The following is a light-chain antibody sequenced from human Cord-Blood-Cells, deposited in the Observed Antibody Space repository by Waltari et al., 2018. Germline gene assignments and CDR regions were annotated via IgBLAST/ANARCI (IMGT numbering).Light chain of an antibody. CDR1: ALPKKY. V-gene: IGLV3-10*01. CDR3: YSTDSSGNHC. Sequence: SYELTQPPSVSVSPGQTARITCSGAALPKKYAYWYQQKSGQAPVLVIYEDSKRPSGIPERFSGSSSGTMATLTISGAQVEDEADYYCYSTDSSGNHCFGTGTKVTVL. CDR2: EDS. J-gene: IGLJ1*01.